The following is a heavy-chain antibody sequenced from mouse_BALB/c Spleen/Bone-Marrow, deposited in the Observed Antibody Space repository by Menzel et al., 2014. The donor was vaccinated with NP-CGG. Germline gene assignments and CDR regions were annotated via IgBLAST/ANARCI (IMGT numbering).Heavy chain of an antibody. D-gene: IGHD2-1*01. V-gene: IGHV1S81*02. CDR1: GYTFTSYY. Sequence: VQLVASGAELVKPGASVKLSCKASGYTFTSYYMYWVKQRPGQGLEWIGEINPSNGGNNFNEKFKSKATLTVDKSSSTAYMQLISLTSEDSAVYDCTRYGNYYFDYWGQGTTLTVSS. CDR2: INPSNGGN. J-gene: IGHJ2*01. CDR3: TRYGNYYFDY.